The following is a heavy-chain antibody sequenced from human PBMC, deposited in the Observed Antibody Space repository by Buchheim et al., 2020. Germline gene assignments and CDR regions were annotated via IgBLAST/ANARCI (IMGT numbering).Heavy chain of an antibody. D-gene: IGHD6-13*01. CDR2: IYSDGST. Sequence: EVQLVESGGGLVQPGGSLRLSCAASGFTVSSNYMSWVRQAPGKGLEWVSVIYSDGSTYYADSAMGRCTISRDNSKNTPYFQMNSLRPEDTAVYYCARVGSSWYPGMDVWGQGTT. CDR1: GFTVSSNY. CDR3: ARVGSSWYPGMDV. V-gene: IGHV3-66*01. J-gene: IGHJ6*02.